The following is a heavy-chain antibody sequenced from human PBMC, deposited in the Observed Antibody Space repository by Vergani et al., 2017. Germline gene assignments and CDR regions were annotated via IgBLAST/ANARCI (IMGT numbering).Heavy chain of an antibody. CDR3: AYYYDSSGYYYEVGPFDY. J-gene: IGHJ4*02. V-gene: IGHV1-69*18. CDR1: GGTFSSYA. CDR2: IIPIFGTA. Sequence: QVQLVQSGAEVKKPGSSVKVSCKASGGTFSSYAISWVRQAPGQGLEWMGRIIPIFGTANYAQKFQGRVTITADESTSTAYMELGSLRSEDTAVYYCAYYYDSSGYYYEVGPFDYWGQGTLVTVSS. D-gene: IGHD3-22*01.